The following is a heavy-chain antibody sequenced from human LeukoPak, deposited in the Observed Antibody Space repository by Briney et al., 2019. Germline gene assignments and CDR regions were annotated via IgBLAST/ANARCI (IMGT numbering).Heavy chain of an antibody. V-gene: IGHV1-8*03. CDR3: ARNLGPYYDFWSGYPDAFDI. D-gene: IGHD3-3*01. CDR1: GYTFTSND. Sequence: ASVKVSCKASGYTFTSNDINWVRQATGQGLEWMGWMNPNSGNTGYAQKFQGRVTITRNTSISTAYMELSSLRSEDTAVYYCARNLGPYYDFWSGYPDAFDIWGQGTMVTVSS. CDR2: MNPNSGNT. J-gene: IGHJ3*02.